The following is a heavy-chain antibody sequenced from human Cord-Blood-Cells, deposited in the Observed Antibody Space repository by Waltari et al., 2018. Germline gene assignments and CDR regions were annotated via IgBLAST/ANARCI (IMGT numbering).Heavy chain of an antibody. D-gene: IGHD1-20*01. CDR1: GFTFSSYS. V-gene: IGHV3-21*01. J-gene: IGHJ4*02. CDR3: ARASNWRFDY. CDR2: ISSSSSYI. Sequence: EVQLVESGGGLVKPGGSLRLSCAASGFTFSSYSMNWVRQAPGKGLEWVSSISSSSSYIYYAESVKGRFTISRDNAKNSLYLQMNSLRAEDTAVYYCARASNWRFDYWGQGTLVTVSS.